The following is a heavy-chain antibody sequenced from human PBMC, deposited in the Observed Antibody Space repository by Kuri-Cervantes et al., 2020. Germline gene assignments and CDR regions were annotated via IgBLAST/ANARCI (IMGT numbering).Heavy chain of an antibody. V-gene: IGHV1-3*02. D-gene: IGHD3-3*01. Sequence: ASVKVSCKASGYTFTSYAMHWVRQAPGQRLEWMGWSNAGNGNTKYSQEFQGRVTMTRDTSTSTVYMELSSLRSDDTAVYYCARVGGSYYDFWSGSEWFDPWGQGTLVTVSS. J-gene: IGHJ5*02. CDR2: SNAGNGNT. CDR3: ARVGGSYYDFWSGSEWFDP. CDR1: GYTFTSYA.